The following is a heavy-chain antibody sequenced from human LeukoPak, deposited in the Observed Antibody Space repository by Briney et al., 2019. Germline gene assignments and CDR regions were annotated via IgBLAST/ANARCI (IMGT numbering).Heavy chain of an antibody. V-gene: IGHV3-23*01. D-gene: IGHD6-25*01. J-gene: IGHJ4*02. CDR1: GFTFSSYA. CDR3: AKVAAAVADTRTDY. CDR2: ITGSGGNT. Sequence: GGSLRLSCAASGFTFSSYAMSWVRQAPGKGLEWVSTITGSGGNTYYADSVKGRFTISRDNSKNTLYLQMDSLRVEDTAVYYCAKVAAAVADTRTDYWGQGTLVTVSS.